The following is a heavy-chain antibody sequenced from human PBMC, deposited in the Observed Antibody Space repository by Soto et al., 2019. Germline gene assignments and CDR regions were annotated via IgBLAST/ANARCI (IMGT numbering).Heavy chain of an antibody. D-gene: IGHD2-21*01. CDR1: GFTFTSYA. CDR3: ARHASGGWTIEVFDI. CDR2: VSAYNGNT. J-gene: IGHJ3*02. Sequence: QVQLVQSGAEVMQPGASVKVSCKASGFTFTSYAFSWVRQAPGQGLEWMGWVSAYNGNTNYAQRLQGRVTMTTDTATTTVYVELGSLTSDHTAVYYCARHASGGWTIEVFDIWGQGTMVIVSS. V-gene: IGHV1-18*01.